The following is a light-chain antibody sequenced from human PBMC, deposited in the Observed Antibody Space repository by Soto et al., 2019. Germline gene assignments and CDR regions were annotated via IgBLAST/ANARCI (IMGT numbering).Light chain of an antibody. V-gene: IGLV2-14*01. CDR1: SXDVGGYNY. CDR3: SSYTSSSTYV. CDR2: EVS. J-gene: IGLJ1*01. Sequence: QSALTQPASVSGSPGQSITICCTGTSXDVGGYNYVSWYQQHPGKAPKLMIYEVSNRPSGVSNRFSGSKSGNTASLTISGLQAEDEADYYCSSYTSSSTYVFGTGTKGTVL.